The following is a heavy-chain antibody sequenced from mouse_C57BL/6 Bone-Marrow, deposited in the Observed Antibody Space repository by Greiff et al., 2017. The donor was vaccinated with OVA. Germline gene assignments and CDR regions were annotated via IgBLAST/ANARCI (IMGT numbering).Heavy chain of an antibody. CDR3: ARRGGNLDY. J-gene: IGHJ2*01. D-gene: IGHD2-1*01. V-gene: IGHV1-4*01. Sequence: QVQLQQSGAELARPGASVKMSCKASGYTFTRYTMHWVKQRPGQGLEWIGYINPSSGYTKYNQKFKDKATLTADKSSSTAYMQLSSLTSEDSAVYYCARRGGNLDYWGQGTTLTVSS. CDR2: INPSSGYT. CDR1: GYTFTRYT.